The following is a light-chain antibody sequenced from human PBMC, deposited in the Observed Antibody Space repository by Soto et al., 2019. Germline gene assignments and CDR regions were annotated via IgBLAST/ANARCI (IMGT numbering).Light chain of an antibody. J-gene: IGKJ1*01. CDR2: DAS. Sequence: EIILTQSPATLSLSTKERAPLSRRASQSVSSYLAWYQQKPGQAPRLLIYDASNRATGIPARFSGSGSGTEFTLTISSLQPDDFATYYCQQYNSYSRTFGQGTKVDI. V-gene: IGKV3-11*01. CDR1: QSVSSY. CDR3: QQYNSYSRT.